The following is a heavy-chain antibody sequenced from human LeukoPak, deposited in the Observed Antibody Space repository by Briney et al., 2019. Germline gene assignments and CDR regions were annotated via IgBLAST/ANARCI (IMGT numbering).Heavy chain of an antibody. CDR3: ARVVPAAEGLS. J-gene: IGHJ4*02. CDR1: GFTFSSYS. CDR2: ISSSSSYI. Sequence: GGSLRLSCAASGFTFSSYSMNWVRRAPGKGLEWVSSISSSSSYIYYADSVKGRFTISRDNAKNSLYLQMNSLRAEDTAVYYCARVVPAAEGLSWGKGTLVTVSS. V-gene: IGHV3-21*01. D-gene: IGHD2-2*01.